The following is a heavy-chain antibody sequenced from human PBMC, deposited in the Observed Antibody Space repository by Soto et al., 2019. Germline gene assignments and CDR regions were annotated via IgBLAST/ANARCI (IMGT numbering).Heavy chain of an antibody. J-gene: IGHJ6*02. D-gene: IGHD3-10*01. Sequence: PGGSLRLSCAASGFTFSSYAMSWVRQAPGKGLEWVSAISGSGGSTYYADSVKGRFTISRDNSKNTLYLQMNSLRAEDTAVYYCAKDTMVRGVQYYYGMDVWGQGTTVTVSS. CDR1: GFTFSSYA. V-gene: IGHV3-23*01. CDR3: AKDTMVRGVQYYYGMDV. CDR2: ISGSGGST.